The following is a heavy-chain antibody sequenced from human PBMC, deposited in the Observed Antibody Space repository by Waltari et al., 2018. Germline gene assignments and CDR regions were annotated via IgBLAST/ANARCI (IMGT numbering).Heavy chain of an antibody. V-gene: IGHV4-34*01. D-gene: IGHD5-18*01. Sequence: QVQLQQWGAGLLKPSETLSLTCAVYGGSLSGYYWTWTRQPPGKGLEGSGEINHSGGGNNNTSRNNGVTISVDASKKQFSRQLMSVTTADTAVEYCAKNAGDVVDTAMAIWGQGTLVTVSS. CDR3: AKNAGDVVDTAMAI. CDR1: GGSLSGYY. CDR2: INHSGGG. J-gene: IGHJ4*02.